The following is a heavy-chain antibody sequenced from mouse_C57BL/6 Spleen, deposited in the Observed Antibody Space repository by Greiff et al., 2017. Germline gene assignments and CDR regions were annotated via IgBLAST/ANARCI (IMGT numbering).Heavy chain of an antibody. CDR1: GYTFTSYW. CDR3: AREGPITTLDY. V-gene: IGHV1-64*01. Sequence: VQLQQPGAELVKPGASVKLSCKASGYTFTSYWMHWVKQRPGQGLEWIGMIHPNSGSTNYNEKFKSKATLTVDKSSSTAYMQLSSLTSEDSAVYYCAREGPITTLDYWRQGTTLTVSS. J-gene: IGHJ2*01. CDR2: IHPNSGST. D-gene: IGHD1-1*01.